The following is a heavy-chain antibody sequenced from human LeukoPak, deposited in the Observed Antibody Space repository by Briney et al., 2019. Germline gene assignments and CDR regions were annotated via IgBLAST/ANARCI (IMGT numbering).Heavy chain of an antibody. V-gene: IGHV1-2*02. CDR2: MNPNSGGT. CDR3: ATGEGRYYYDSSGYYYGDY. J-gene: IGHJ4*02. CDR1: GYTFTGYY. Sequence: ASVKVSCKASGYTFTGYYMHWVRQAPGQGLEWMGWMNPNSGGTNYAQKFQGRVTMTRDTSISTAYMELSRLRSDDTAVYYCATGEGRYYYDSSGYYYGDYWGQGALVTVSS. D-gene: IGHD3-22*01.